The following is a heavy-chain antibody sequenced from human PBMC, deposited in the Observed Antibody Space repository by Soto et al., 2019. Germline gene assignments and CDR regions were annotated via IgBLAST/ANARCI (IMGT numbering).Heavy chain of an antibody. V-gene: IGHV1-2*02. CDR3: ARDSGETVSDWFDP. CDR2: INPNSGGT. J-gene: IGHJ5*02. Sequence: QVQLVQSGAEVKKPGASVKVSCKASGYTFTGYYMHWVRQAPGQGLEWMGWINPNSGGTNYAQKFQGRVTMTRDTSISTAYMELSRLRSDGTPVYYCARDSGETVSDWFDPWGQGTLVTVSS. CDR1: GYTFTGYY. D-gene: IGHD3-10*01.